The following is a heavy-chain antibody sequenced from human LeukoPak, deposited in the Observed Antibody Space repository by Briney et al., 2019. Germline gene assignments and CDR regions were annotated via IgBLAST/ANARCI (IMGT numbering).Heavy chain of an antibody. D-gene: IGHD5-12*01. CDR2: IYYSGST. CDR1: GGSISSYY. CDR3: ARGKVATIYHAIDI. Sequence: SETLSLTCTVSGGSISSYYWSWIRQPPGKGLEWIGYIYYSGSTNYNPSLKSRVTISVDTSKNQFSLKLSSVTAADTAAYYCARGKVATIYHAIDIWGQGTMVTVSS. J-gene: IGHJ3*02. V-gene: IGHV4-59*01.